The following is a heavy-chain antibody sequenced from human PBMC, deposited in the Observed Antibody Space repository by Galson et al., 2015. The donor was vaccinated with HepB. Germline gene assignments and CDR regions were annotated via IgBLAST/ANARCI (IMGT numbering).Heavy chain of an antibody. CDR3: ASTPSRYCSSTSCYTRYFDY. J-gene: IGHJ4*02. CDR2: ISYDGSNK. Sequence: SLRLSCAASGFTFSSYGMHWVRQAPGKGLEWVAVISYDGSNKYYADSVKGRFTISRDNSKNTLYLQMNSLRAEDTAVYYCASTPSRYCSSTSCYTRYFDYWGQGTLVTVSS. CDR1: GFTFSSYG. D-gene: IGHD2-2*02. V-gene: IGHV3-30*03.